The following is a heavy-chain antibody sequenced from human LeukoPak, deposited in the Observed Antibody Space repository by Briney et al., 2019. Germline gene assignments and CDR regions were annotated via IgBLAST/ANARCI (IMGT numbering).Heavy chain of an antibody. CDR2: IWSSGYT. D-gene: IGHD3-10*01. J-gene: IGHJ3*02. CDR1: GGSISSGSYY. CDR3: ARGPGSYSNEAFDI. V-gene: IGHV4-61*02. Sequence: TLSLTCTVSGGSISSGSYYWSWIWQPAGKGLEWIGRIWSSGYTNYNPSLKSRVTISVDTSKNQFSLEVSSVTAADTAVYYCARGPGSYSNEAFDIWGQGTMVTVSS.